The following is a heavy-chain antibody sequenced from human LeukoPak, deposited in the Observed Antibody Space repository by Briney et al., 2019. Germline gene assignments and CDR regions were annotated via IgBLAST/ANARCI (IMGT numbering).Heavy chain of an antibody. D-gene: IGHD5-18*01. CDR3: ARGSLGYSYGLLGGGSRY. Sequence: PGGSLRLSCAASGFTFSSYSMNGVRQAPGKGLEWVSSISSSSSYIYYADSVKGRFTISRDNAKNSLYLQMNSLRAEDTAVYYCARGSLGYSYGLLGGGSRYWGQGTLVTVSS. CDR2: ISSSSSYI. V-gene: IGHV3-21*01. J-gene: IGHJ4*02. CDR1: GFTFSSYS.